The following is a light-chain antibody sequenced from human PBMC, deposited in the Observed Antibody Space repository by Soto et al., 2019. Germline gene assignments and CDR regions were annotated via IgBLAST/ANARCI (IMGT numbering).Light chain of an antibody. Sequence: DIPMTQSPSSLSASVGDRVTITCRASHGIRDDLNWYQQKPGKAPKRLIYAASSLQSGVPSRFSGSGSETEFTLTISDLQPEDFATYYCPQHYSHPPWTFGQGTKVEIK. J-gene: IGKJ1*01. CDR3: PQHYSHPPWT. V-gene: IGKV1-17*02. CDR2: AAS. CDR1: HGIRDD.